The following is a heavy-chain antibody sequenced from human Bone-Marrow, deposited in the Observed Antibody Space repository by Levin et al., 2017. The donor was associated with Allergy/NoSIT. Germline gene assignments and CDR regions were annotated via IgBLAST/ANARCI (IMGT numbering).Heavy chain of an antibody. J-gene: IGHJ4*02. Sequence: SGPTLVKPTQTLTLTCTFSGFSLSTSGVGVGWIRQPPGKALEWLALIYWDDDKRYSPSLKSRLTITKDTSKNQVVLTMTNMDPVDTATYYCAHRLSTYSSGWYYFDYWGQGTLVTVSS. CDR3: AHRLSTYSSGWYYFDY. CDR1: GFSLSTSGVG. CDR2: IYWDDDK. V-gene: IGHV2-5*02. D-gene: IGHD6-19*01.